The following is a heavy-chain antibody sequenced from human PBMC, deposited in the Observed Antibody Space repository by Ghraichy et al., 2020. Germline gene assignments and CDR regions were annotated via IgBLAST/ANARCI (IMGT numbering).Heavy chain of an antibody. CDR2: ISYDGSNK. Sequence: GGSLRLSCAASGFTFSTYSMHWVRQAPGKGLEWVAFISYDGSNKYYADSVKGRFTISRDNSKNTLYLQMNSLRAEDTAVYYCARQGDKLGAYFDYWGQRTLVPVSS. CDR3: ARQGDKLGAYFDY. J-gene: IGHJ4*01. CDR1: GFTFSTYS. V-gene: IGHV3-30*04. D-gene: IGHD7-27*01.